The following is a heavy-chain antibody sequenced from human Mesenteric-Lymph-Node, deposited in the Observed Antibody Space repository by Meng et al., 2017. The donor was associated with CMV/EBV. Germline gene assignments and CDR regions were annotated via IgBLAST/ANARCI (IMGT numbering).Heavy chain of an antibody. D-gene: IGHD1-7*01. CDR3: ARELELEESTGWFDP. J-gene: IGHJ5*02. CDR2: ISSSSSYI. Sequence: SGFTFSSYSMNWVRQAPGKWLEWVSSISSSSSYIYYADSVKGRFTISRDNAKNSLYLQMNSLRAEDTAVYYCARELELEESTGWFDPWGQGTLVTVSS. CDR1: GFTFSSYS. V-gene: IGHV3-21*01.